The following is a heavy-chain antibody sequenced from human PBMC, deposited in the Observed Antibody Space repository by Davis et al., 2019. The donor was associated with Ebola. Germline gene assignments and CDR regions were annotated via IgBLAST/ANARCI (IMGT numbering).Heavy chain of an antibody. Sequence: GESLKISCAASGFTFVNFWMTWVRQAPGKGLEWVANINPNGTETSYADSVKGRFTISRDNAKNSLFLQMNSLRADDTGLYFCAREPNSFDFWGQGALVTVST. CDR3: AREPNSFDF. CDR2: INPNGTET. V-gene: IGHV3-7*03. CDR1: GFTFVNFW. J-gene: IGHJ4*02.